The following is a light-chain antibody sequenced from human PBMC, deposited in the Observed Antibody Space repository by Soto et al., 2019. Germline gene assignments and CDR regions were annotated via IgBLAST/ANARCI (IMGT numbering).Light chain of an antibody. CDR2: AAS. CDR3: QQSYGTPFT. J-gene: IGKJ3*01. Sequence: DIQMAQSPSSLSASVGDSVTIACRASQSIFTYLSWYQQRPGKAPKLLIFAASSLQSGVPSRFSGRGSGTDFTLTISSLQPEDFATYYCQQSYGTPFTFGPGTRVDIK. CDR1: QSIFTY. V-gene: IGKV1-39*01.